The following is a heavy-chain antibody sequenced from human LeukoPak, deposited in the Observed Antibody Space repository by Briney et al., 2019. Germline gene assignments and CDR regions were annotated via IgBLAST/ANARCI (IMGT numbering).Heavy chain of an antibody. CDR3: AREGYDSAARMAFDI. CDR1: GYTFTGYY. V-gene: IGHV1-46*01. Sequence: ASVKVSCKASGYTFTGYYMHWVRQAPGQGLEWMGIFNPSGGSTSYAQKFQGRVTMTRDTSTSTVYMELSSLRSEDTAVYYCAREGYDSAARMAFDIWGQGTTVTVSS. CDR2: FNPSGGST. D-gene: IGHD3-22*01. J-gene: IGHJ3*02.